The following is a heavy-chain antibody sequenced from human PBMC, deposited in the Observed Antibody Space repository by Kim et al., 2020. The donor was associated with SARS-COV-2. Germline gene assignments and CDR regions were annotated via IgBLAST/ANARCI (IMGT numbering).Heavy chain of an antibody. CDR3: AKGQVGEGY. J-gene: IGHJ4*02. CDR2: ISDVGART. Sequence: GGSLRLSCAASGFTFRSYAMSWVRQAPGKGLEWVSAISDVGARTFYTDPVKGRFTISRDNSKNTLFLQMNGLRADDTALYYCAKGQVGEGYWGQGTLVTISS. V-gene: IGHV3-23*01. D-gene: IGHD1-26*01. CDR1: GFTFRSYA.